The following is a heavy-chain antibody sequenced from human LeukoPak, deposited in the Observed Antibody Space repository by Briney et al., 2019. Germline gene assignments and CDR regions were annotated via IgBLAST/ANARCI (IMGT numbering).Heavy chain of an antibody. Sequence: SETLSLTCTVSGGSIRNYYWSWIRQPPGKGLEWVGYMYYSGSTNYNPSHKSRVTISVDTSKNQFSLKLSSVTAADTAVYYCARDGSSWYGWFDPWGQGTLVTVSS. V-gene: IGHV4-59*01. CDR2: MYYSGST. J-gene: IGHJ5*02. D-gene: IGHD6-13*01. CDR3: ARDGSSWYGWFDP. CDR1: GGSIRNYY.